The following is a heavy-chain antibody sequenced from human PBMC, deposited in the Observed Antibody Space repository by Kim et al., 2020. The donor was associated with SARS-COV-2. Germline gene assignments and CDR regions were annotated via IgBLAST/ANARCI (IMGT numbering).Heavy chain of an antibody. CDR2: ISAYNGNT. Sequence: ASVKVSCKASGYTFTSYGISWVRQAPGQGLEWMGWISAYNGNTNYAQKLQGRVTMTTDTSTSTAYMELRSLRSDDTAVYYCARLAGGDPPPGMDVWGQGTTVTVSS. CDR3: ARLAGGDPPPGMDV. D-gene: IGHD2-21*01. V-gene: IGHV1-18*01. CDR1: GYTFTSYG. J-gene: IGHJ6*02.